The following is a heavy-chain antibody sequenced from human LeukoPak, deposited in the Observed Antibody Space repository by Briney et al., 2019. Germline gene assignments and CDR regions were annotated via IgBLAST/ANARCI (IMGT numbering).Heavy chain of an antibody. Sequence: ASVKVSCKASGYSFTSYDINWVRQAPGQGLEWMGWMSPNSGHTGYAQKFQGRVTITGNTSIRTAYMELSSLRSEDTAVYYCAKKAKVADRLDWFDSWGQGTLVTVSS. J-gene: IGHJ5*01. V-gene: IGHV1-8*03. D-gene: IGHD6-6*01. CDR2: MSPNSGHT. CDR3: AKKAKVADRLDWFDS. CDR1: GYSFTSYD.